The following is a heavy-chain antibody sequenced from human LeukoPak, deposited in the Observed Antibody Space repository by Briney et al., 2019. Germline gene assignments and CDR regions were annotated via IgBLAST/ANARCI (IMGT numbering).Heavy chain of an antibody. Sequence: GGSLRLSCAASGFSFKDYNMHWARQAPGKGLEWVAVISYDGSNKYYADSVKGRFTISRDNSKDTLYLQMNSLRAEDTAVYYCAKLEAAAAPFDAFDIWGQGTMVTVSS. J-gene: IGHJ3*02. CDR1: GFSFKDYN. V-gene: IGHV3-30*18. CDR2: ISYDGSNK. D-gene: IGHD6-13*01. CDR3: AKLEAAAAPFDAFDI.